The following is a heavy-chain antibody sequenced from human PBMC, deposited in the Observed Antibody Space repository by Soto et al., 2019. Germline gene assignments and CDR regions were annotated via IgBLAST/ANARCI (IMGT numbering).Heavy chain of an antibody. J-gene: IGHJ4*02. CDR2: ISGSGGST. CDR1: GFTFSRHS. V-gene: IGHV3-23*01. D-gene: IGHD1-26*01. CDR3: AKDRELLRRYYFDY. Sequence: GPLRLSCADSGFTFSRHSMNWVRQAPGKGLEWVSAISGSGGSTYYADSVKGRFTISRDNAKNTLYLQMNSLRAEDTAVYYCAKDRELLRRYYFDYWGQGTLVTVSS.